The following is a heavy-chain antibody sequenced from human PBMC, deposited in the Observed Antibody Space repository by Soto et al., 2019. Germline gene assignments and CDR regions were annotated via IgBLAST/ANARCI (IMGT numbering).Heavy chain of an antibody. V-gene: IGHV3-48*01. CDR2: ASNDDI. CDR1: GFPFRFFS. Sequence: GGSLRLSCETSGFPFRFFSLNWVRQAPGKGPEWVSYASNDDISYADSVKGRFTISRDNAKNSLYLQMNSLRAEDTAVYYCARDLNLGSFDYWGQGTLVNVSS. J-gene: IGHJ4*02. CDR3: ARDLNLGSFDY.